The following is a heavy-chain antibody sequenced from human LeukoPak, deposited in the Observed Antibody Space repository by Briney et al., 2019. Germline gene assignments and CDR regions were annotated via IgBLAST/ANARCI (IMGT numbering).Heavy chain of an antibody. CDR1: GGTFSSYA. CDR3: ARDHPWIQLSNWFDP. Sequence: ASVKVSCKASGGTFSSYAISWVRQAPGQGLEWMGGIIPIFGTANYAQKFQGRVTITADESTSTAYMELSSLRSEDTAVYYCARDHPWIQLSNWFDPWGQGTLVTVSS. D-gene: IGHD5-18*01. V-gene: IGHV1-69*13. J-gene: IGHJ5*02. CDR2: IIPIFGTA.